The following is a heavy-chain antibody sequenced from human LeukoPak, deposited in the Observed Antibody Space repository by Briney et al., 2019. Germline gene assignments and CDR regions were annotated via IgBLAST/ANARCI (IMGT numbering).Heavy chain of an antibody. CDR1: GFTVSSNY. CDR2: IYSGGST. Sequence: GGSLRLSCAASGFTVSSNYMSWVRQAPGKGLEWVSVIYSGGSTFYADSVKGRFTISRDNSKNALYLQMNSLKAEDTAVYYCARDYCTGGICYPYYYYYGMDVWGQGTTVTVSS. V-gene: IGHV3-53*01. D-gene: IGHD2-15*01. CDR3: ARDYCTGGICYPYYYYYGMDV. J-gene: IGHJ6*02.